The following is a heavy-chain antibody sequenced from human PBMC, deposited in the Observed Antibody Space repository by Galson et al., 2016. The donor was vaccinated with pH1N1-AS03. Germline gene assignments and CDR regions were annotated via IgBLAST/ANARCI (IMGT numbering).Heavy chain of an antibody. J-gene: IGHJ3*01. Sequence: SLRLSCAASGFTFSNYAMTWVRQAPGKGLEWVSSISGSGGSTNSADSVRDRFSISRGNSKNTLFLQMNRLRADDTAVYYCAKKFYYDSSGHHLDVADVWGQGTAVTVSS. CDR2: ISGSGGST. V-gene: IGHV3-23*01. CDR1: GFTFSNYA. CDR3: AKKFYYDSSGHHLDVADV. D-gene: IGHD3-22*01.